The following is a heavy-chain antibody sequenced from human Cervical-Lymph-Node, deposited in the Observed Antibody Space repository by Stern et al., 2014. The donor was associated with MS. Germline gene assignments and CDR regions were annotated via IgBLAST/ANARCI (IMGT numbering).Heavy chain of an antibody. CDR3: ARGVVTNRAAATLHNLFDP. D-gene: IGHD2-15*01. CDR2: IIPILGLP. CDR1: GGTFTSSYA. J-gene: IGHJ5*02. Sequence: VHLVESGAEVKKPGSSVNVSCKASGGTFTSSYAITWMRQAPGPGLEWMGRIIPILGLPNYAQKFQGRVTITADTSTSTAYMELSSLRSEDTAVYYCARGVVTNRAAATLHNLFDPWGQGTLVTVSS. V-gene: IGHV1-69*09.